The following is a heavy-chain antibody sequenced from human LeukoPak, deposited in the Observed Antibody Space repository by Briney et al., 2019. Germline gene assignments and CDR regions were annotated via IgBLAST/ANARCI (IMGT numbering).Heavy chain of an antibody. CDR1: GFPFSSYR. CDR3: ASLYDSSGYYLRFVDY. CDR2: IRSSSSYI. J-gene: IGHJ4*02. Sequence: PGRSLRLSCAASGFPFSSYRMNLVRQAPGKGLELVSSIRSSSSYIYYADSVKGRFTISRDNAKNSLYLQMNSLRAEDTAVYYCASLYDSSGYYLRFVDYWGQGTLVTVSS. D-gene: IGHD3-22*01. V-gene: IGHV3-21*01.